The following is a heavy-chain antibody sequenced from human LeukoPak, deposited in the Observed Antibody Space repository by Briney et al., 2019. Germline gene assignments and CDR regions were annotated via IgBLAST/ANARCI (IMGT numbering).Heavy chain of an antibody. CDR2: IIPIFGTA. CDR1: GGTFSSYA. Sequence: SVKVSCKASGGTFSSYAISWVRQAPGQGLEWMGGIIPIFGTANYAQKFQGRVTITADESTSTAYMELSSLRSEDTAVYYCARDRGIEQQLGNWFDPWGQGTLVTVSS. D-gene: IGHD6-13*01. J-gene: IGHJ5*02. CDR3: ARDRGIEQQLGNWFDP. V-gene: IGHV1-69*13.